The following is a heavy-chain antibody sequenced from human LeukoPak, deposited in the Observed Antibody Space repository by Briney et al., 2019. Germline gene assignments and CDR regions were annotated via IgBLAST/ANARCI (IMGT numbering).Heavy chain of an antibody. CDR2: IWSDGSNE. V-gene: IGHV3-33*01. CDR1: GFTFSNYD. CDR3: ARQMSVFGGGDWLDP. Sequence: GGSLKLSCAASGFTFSNYDMHWVRQAPGKGLEWVAVIWSDGSNEYSTDSLKGRFTISRDNSKNTLYLQMNSLRAEDTAVYYCARQMSVFGGGDWLDPWGQGTLVTVSS. J-gene: IGHJ5*02. D-gene: IGHD3-3*01.